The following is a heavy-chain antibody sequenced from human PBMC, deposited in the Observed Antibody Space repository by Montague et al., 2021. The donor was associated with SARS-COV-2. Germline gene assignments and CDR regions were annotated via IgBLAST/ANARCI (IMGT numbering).Heavy chain of an antibody. J-gene: IGHJ3*02. V-gene: IGHV4-39*01. CDR3: ARHGYYETYDAFDI. D-gene: IGHD3-22*01. CDR2: IYYTGST. CDR1: GFSLDTRGAA. Sequence: LVKPTQTLALICSFSGFSLDTRGAAVAWTRQPPGKGLEWIGSIYYTGSTYYNPSLKSRVTISVDTSKNQFSLKLSSVTAADTAVYYCARHGYYETYDAFDIWGQGTMVTVSS.